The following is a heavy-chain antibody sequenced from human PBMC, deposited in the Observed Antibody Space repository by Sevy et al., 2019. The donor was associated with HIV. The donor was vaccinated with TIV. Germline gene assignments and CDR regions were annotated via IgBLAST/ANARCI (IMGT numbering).Heavy chain of an antibody. CDR3: ARDKLAGDRRGYYYYGMDV. CDR2: IWYDGSNK. D-gene: IGHD1-1*01. V-gene: IGHV3-33*01. Sequence: GGSLRLSCAASGFTFSSYGMHWVRQAPGKGLEWVAVIWYDGSNKYYADSVKGRFTISRDNSKNTLYLQMNSLRAEDTAVYYCARDKLAGDRRGYYYYGMDVWGQGTTVTVSS. J-gene: IGHJ6*02. CDR1: GFTFSSYG.